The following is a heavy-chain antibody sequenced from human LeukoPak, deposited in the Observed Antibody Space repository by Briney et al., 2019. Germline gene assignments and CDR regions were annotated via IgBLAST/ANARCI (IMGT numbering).Heavy chain of an antibody. V-gene: IGHV1-46*01. Sequence: ASVKVSCKASGYTFTSYYMHWVRQAPGQGLEWMGIINPSGGSASYAQKFQGGVTMTRDTSTSTVYMELSSLRSEDTAVYYCARAYDSSGYYQNWFDPWGQGTLVTVSS. J-gene: IGHJ5*02. CDR1: GYTFTSYY. CDR3: ARAYDSSGYYQNWFDP. CDR2: INPSGGSA. D-gene: IGHD3-22*01.